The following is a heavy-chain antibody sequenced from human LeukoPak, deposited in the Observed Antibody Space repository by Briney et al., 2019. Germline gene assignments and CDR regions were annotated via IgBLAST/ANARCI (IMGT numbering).Heavy chain of an antibody. Sequence: SETLSLTCTVSGGSISSSSYYWDWLRQPPGTGLEWIGSIYYSGSTYYNPSLKSRATISVDTSKNQFSLKLSSVTAADTAVYYCARAIGGGTRVDYWGQGTLVTVSS. CDR2: IYYSGST. J-gene: IGHJ4*02. CDR1: GGSISSSSYY. D-gene: IGHD3-16*01. V-gene: IGHV4-39*07. CDR3: ARAIGGGTRVDY.